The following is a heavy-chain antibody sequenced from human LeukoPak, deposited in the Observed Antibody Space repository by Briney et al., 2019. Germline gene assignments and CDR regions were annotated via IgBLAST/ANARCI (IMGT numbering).Heavy chain of an antibody. D-gene: IGHD6-13*01. J-gene: IGHJ5*02. V-gene: IGHV5-51*01. CDR1: GYSFTNYW. CDR2: IYPGDSDT. Sequence: GESLKISCKGSGYSFTNYWIAWVRQMPGKGLEWMGIIYPGDSDTRYSPSFQGQVTTSADKSINTAYLQWRSLKASDTAIYYCARRGEAAEWFDPWGQGTLVTVSS. CDR3: ARRGEAAEWFDP.